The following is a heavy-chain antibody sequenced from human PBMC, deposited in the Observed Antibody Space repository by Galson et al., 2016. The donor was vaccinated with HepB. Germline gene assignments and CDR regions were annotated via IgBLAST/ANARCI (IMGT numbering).Heavy chain of an antibody. CDR3: ARELVRSAFDL. CDR2: ISSGFSPI. J-gene: IGHJ3*01. Sequence: SLRLSCAASGFTFSTSGMNWVRQAPGKGLQWISYISSGFSPIYYADSVRGRFTISRDNAEDSVYLQMNSLRDDDTAIHYCARELVRSAFDLWARVQWSPSL. D-gene: IGHD1-26*01. CDR1: GFTFSTSG. V-gene: IGHV3-48*02.